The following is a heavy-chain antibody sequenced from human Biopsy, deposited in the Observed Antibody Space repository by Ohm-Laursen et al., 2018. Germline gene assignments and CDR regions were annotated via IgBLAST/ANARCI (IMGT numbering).Heavy chain of an antibody. Sequence: SETLSLTCNVSGGDINNYYWSWIRQPAGKGLEWIGRIYPGGSTNYNPSLKSRVTMSVDTSKKQLSLRLRSVTAADTAMYYCASVVLGPTNDAFDLWGLGTMVTVSS. V-gene: IGHV4-4*07. CDR2: IYPGGST. D-gene: IGHD3-22*01. J-gene: IGHJ3*01. CDR1: GGDINNYY. CDR3: ASVVLGPTNDAFDL.